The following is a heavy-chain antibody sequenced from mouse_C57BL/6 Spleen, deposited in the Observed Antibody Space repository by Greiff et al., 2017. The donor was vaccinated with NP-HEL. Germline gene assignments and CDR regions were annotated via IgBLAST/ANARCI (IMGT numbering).Heavy chain of an antibody. J-gene: IGHJ2*01. V-gene: IGHV1-42*01. CDR2: INPSTGGT. CDR3: ARLGPHY. D-gene: IGHD4-1*01. Sequence: EVKLMESGPELVKPGASVKISCKASGYSFTGYYMNWVKQSPEKSLEWIGEINPSTGGTTYNQKFKAKDTLTVDKSSSTAYMQLKSLTSEDSAVYYCARLGPHYWGQGTTLTVSS. CDR1: GYSFTGYY.